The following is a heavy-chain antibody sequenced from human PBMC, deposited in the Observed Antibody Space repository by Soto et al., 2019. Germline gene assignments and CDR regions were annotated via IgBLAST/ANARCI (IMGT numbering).Heavy chain of an antibody. CDR2: IIPIFGTA. CDR1: GGTFSSYA. CDR3: ARVVVVPAAPPDHYYYYYGMDV. V-gene: IGHV1-69*01. J-gene: IGHJ6*02. Sequence: QVQLVQSGAEVKKPGSSVKVSCKASGGTFSSYAISWVRQAPGQGLEWMGGIIPIFGTANYAQKFQGRVTITADESTSTDYMELSSLRSEDTAVYYCARVVVVPAAPPDHYYYYYGMDVWGQGTTVTVSS. D-gene: IGHD2-2*01.